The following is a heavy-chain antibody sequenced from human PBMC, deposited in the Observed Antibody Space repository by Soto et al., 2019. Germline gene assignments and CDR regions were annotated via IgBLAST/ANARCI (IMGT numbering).Heavy chain of an antibody. D-gene: IGHD6-19*01. CDR1: GFTFSSYS. V-gene: IGHV3-21*01. Sequence: EVQLVESGGGLVKPGGSLRLSCAASGFTFSSYSMNWVRQAPGKGLEWVSSISVSSSYIYYADSVKGRFTISRDNARNSRSLQMNSLRAEDTAVYYCASGSSGWYTSLDYWGQGTLVTVSS. J-gene: IGHJ4*02. CDR3: ASGSSGWYTSLDY. CDR2: ISVSSSYI.